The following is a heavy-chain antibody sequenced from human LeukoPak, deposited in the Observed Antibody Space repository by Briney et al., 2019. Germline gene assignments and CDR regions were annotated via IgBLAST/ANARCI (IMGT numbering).Heavy chain of an antibody. CDR2: MNPNSGNT. V-gene: IGHV1-8*01. CDR3: ARGPKWTGSHYYFDF. D-gene: IGHD1-26*01. Sequence: GASVKVSCKTSGYTFPSYDINWVRQATGQGLEWMGWMNPNSGNTGYAQKFQGRVTITRNTSISTAYMELSSLRSEDTAVYFCARGPKWTGSHYYFDFWGQGTLVTVSS. CDR1: GYTFPSYD. J-gene: IGHJ4*02.